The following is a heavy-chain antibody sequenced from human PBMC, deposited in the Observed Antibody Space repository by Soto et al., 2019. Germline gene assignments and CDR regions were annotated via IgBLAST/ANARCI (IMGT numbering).Heavy chain of an antibody. Sequence: PSETLSLTCAVSVDSISSVDWWSWVRQSPGQGLEWVGDIYHTGITNYNPSLQSRVTISVDKFKNEFCLNLTSVTAADTAVYYCPRYPGYFTISSLDPWGQGTVVTFSS. V-gene: IGHV4-4*02. CDR1: VDSISSVDW. D-gene: IGHD2-8*01. J-gene: IGHJ5*02. CDR3: PRYPGYFTISSLDP. CDR2: IYHTGIT.